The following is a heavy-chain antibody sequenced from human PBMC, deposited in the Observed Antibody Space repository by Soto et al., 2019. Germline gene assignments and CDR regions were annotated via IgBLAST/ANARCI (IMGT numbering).Heavy chain of an antibody. D-gene: IGHD6-13*01. CDR3: ARAGTSSSWNYFNY. V-gene: IGHV3-53*02. CDR1: GFTVDNNY. J-gene: IGHJ4*02. CDR2: IYPGYST. Sequence: EVQLVATGGGLIQPGGSLRLSCAASGFTVDNNYMSWVRQAPGKGLEWVSIIYPGYSTYYADTVKGRFTISRDNSKNTLYLQMNSLRAEDTAVYYCARAGTSSSWNYFNYWGQGTLVTVSS.